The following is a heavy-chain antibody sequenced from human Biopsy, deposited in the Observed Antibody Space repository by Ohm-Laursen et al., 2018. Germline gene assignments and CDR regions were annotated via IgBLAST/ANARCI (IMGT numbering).Heavy chain of an antibody. J-gene: IGHJ4*02. CDR1: KFTVSSNY. CDR2: IYSGGNT. Sequence: SLRLSCTALKFTVSSNYMTWVRQAPGKGLECVSVIYSGGNTFYADSVKGRFTVSRDTSKNTIYLQMNSLRAEDTAVYYCARAYPPPGRRLVVVAGDFDCWGQGTRVTVSS. V-gene: IGHV3-53*01. CDR3: ARAYPPPGRRLVVVAGDFDC. D-gene: IGHD2-15*01.